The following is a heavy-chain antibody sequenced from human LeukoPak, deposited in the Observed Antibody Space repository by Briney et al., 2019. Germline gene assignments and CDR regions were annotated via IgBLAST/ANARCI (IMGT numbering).Heavy chain of an antibody. J-gene: IGHJ3*02. D-gene: IGHD3-22*01. V-gene: IGHV1-24*01. CDR1: GYTPTELS. Sequence: GASVKVSCKVSGYTPTELSMHWVRQAPGKGLEWMGGFDPEDGETIYAQKFQGRVTMTEDTSTDTAYMELSSLRSEDTAVYYCATPETHYYDSSGYYYGAFDIWGQGTMVTVSS. CDR3: ATPETHYYDSSGYYYGAFDI. CDR2: FDPEDGET.